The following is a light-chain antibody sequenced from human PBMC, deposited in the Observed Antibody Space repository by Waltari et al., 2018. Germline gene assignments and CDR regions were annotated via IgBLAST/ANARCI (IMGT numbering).Light chain of an antibody. CDR2: GAY. CDR3: QQYNNWPPWT. Sequence: EIVMPQSPAPLSVSPGERATLSCRASQSVRNNLVWYQQKPGQAPRLLIYGAYTRVTGIPARFSGSGSGTEFTLTISSLQSEDFAVYYCQQYNNWPPWTFGQGTKVEIK. V-gene: IGKV3-15*01. CDR1: QSVRNN. J-gene: IGKJ1*01.